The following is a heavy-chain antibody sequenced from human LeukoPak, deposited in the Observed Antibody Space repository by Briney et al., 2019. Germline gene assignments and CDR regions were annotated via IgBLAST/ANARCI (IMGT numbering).Heavy chain of an antibody. CDR1: GFTVSSNY. CDR2: IYSGGST. Sequence: GGSLRLSCAASGFTVSSNYMSWVRQAAGKGLEWVSVIYSGGSTYYADSVKGRFTISRDNSKNTLYLQMNSLRAEDTAVYYCARAPVYYYMDVWGKGTTVTVSS. CDR3: ARAPVYYYMDV. V-gene: IGHV3-53*01. J-gene: IGHJ6*03.